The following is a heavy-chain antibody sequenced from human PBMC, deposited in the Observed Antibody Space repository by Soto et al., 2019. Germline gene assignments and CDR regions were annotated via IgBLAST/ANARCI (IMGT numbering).Heavy chain of an antibody. V-gene: IGHV2-5*02. D-gene: IGHD6-19*01. J-gene: IGHJ4*02. CDR3: AHRRGIAVAGAFDY. CDR2: IYWDDDK. Sequence: SGPTLVKPTQTLTLTCTFSGFSLSTSGVGVGWIRQPPGKALEWLALIYWDDDKRYNPSLKSRLTITKDTSKNQVVLTMTHMDPVDTATYYCAHRRGIAVAGAFDYWGQGTLVTVSS. CDR1: GFSLSTSGVG.